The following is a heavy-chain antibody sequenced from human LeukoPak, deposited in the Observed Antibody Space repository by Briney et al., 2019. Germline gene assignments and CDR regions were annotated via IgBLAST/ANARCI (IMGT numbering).Heavy chain of an antibody. CDR2: INTDGDSA. CDR3: ARGTATTAGIDY. J-gene: IGHJ4*02. CDR1: GFTFSSYW. V-gene: IGHV3-74*01. D-gene: IGHD6-13*01. Sequence: GGSLRLSCAASGFTFSSYWMHWVRQAPGKGLVWVSHINTDGDSATYGDSAKGRFTISRDNAKNTLYLQMNSLRVEDTAVYYCARGTATTAGIDYWGQRPLVTVSS.